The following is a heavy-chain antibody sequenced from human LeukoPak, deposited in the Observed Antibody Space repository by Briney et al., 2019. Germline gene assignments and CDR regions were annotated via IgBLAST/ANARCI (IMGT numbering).Heavy chain of an antibody. V-gene: IGHV3-21*01. J-gene: IGHJ5*02. CDR3: GRDRLIGGLDP. CDR2: ISSSSSYI. D-gene: IGHD7-27*01. CDR1: GFTFSSYS. Sequence: GGSLRLSCAASGFTFSSYSMNWVRQAPGKGLEWVSSISSSSSYIYYADSVKGRFTISRDNAKNSLYVQMNSLRAADTAVYYCGRDRLIGGLDPWGQGTLVTVSS.